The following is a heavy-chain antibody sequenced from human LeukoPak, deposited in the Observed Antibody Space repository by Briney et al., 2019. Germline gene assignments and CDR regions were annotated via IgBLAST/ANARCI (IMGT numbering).Heavy chain of an antibody. CDR2: IYTSGST. CDR1: GGSISSYY. J-gene: IGHJ4*02. D-gene: IGHD2-2*01. V-gene: IGHV4-4*07. Sequence: PSETLSLTCTVSGGSISSYYWSWIRQPAGKGLEWIGCIYTSGSTNYNPSLKSRVTMSVDTSKNQFSLKPSSVTAADTAVYYCARAPEGGYCSSTSCYSSPFDYWGQGTLVTVSS. CDR3: ARAPEGGYCSSTSCYSSPFDY.